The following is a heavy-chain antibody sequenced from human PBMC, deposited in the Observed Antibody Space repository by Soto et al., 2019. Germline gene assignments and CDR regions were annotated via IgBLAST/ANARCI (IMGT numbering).Heavy chain of an antibody. CDR3: ARDSLGAAAGTLVF. CDR2: ISRSSTDN. J-gene: IGHJ4*02. CDR1: GFTFSDYY. V-gene: IGHV3-11*05. D-gene: IGHD6-13*01. Sequence: QVQLVESGGGLVKAGGSLRLSCAASGFTFSDYYMSWIRQAPGKGLEWVSYISRSSTDNNYVDSGKGRFTISRDNAKASLYLQMNSLRAEDTAIYYCARDSLGAAAGTLVFWGQGTLVTVSS.